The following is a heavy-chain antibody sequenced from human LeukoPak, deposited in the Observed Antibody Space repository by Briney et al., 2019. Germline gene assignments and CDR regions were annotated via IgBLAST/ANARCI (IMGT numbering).Heavy chain of an antibody. CDR2: ITSRRSSM. J-gene: IGHJ4*02. Sequence: GGSLRLSCSGSGFTFSSYSMHWVRQAPGKGLEWVSSITSRRSSMSYADSVEGRFTISRDNPKNSLYLQMNSLSAEDTAVYYCRFGDFNDFWGQGTLVTVSS. CDR3: RFGDFNDF. V-gene: IGHV3-21*01. CDR1: GFTFSSYS. D-gene: IGHD3-10*01.